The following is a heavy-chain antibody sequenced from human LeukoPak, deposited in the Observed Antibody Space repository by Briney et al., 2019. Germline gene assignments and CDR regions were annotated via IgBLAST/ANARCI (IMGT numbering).Heavy chain of an antibody. D-gene: IGHD5-18*01. V-gene: IGHV3-21*01. Sequence: TGGSLRLSCAASGFTFSSYSMNWVRQAPGKGLKWVSSISSSSSYIYYADSVKGRFTISRDNAKNSLYLQMNSLRAEDTAVYYCAREYEKGGYSYGRRIWGQGTMVTVSS. CDR1: GFTFSSYS. CDR2: ISSSSSYI. CDR3: AREYEKGGYSYGRRI. J-gene: IGHJ3*02.